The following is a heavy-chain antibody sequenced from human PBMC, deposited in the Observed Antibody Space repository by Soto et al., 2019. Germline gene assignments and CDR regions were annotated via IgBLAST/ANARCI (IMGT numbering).Heavy chain of an antibody. CDR1: GFTFRTYA. Sequence: EVQLLASGGGLVQPGGSLRLSCEASGFTFRTYAMNWVRKAPGKGLEWVSSLDGGDDSKEYTSSVKGRLTISRENSKKTLYPQMDSLRAGDTAVYYCAKDACRMTFRCCPAWVQGTLFTVS. CDR2: LDGGDDSK. J-gene: IGHJ1*01. V-gene: IGHV3-23*01. CDR3: AKDACRMTFRCCPA. D-gene: IGHD2-21*02.